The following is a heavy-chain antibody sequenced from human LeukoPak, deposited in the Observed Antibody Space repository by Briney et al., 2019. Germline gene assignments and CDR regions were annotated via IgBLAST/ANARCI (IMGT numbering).Heavy chain of an antibody. CDR3: ARERGARGFGSQLDY. J-gene: IGHJ4*02. CDR1: GGSISSYF. D-gene: IGHD3-10*01. CDR2: IYDSGST. Sequence: SETLSLTCTVSGGSISSYFWSWIRQPPGEALEWIGYIYDSGSTKYNPSLKSRVSISVDTSKNQFSLRLSSVTAADTAVYFCARERGARGFGSQLDYWGQGTLVTVSS. V-gene: IGHV4-59*12.